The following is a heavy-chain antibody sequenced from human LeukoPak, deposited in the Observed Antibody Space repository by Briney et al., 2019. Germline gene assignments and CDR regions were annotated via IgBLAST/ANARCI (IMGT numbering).Heavy chain of an antibody. V-gene: IGHV5-51*03. CDR3: ARLFILNSEGLYYFDY. J-gene: IGHJ4*02. D-gene: IGHD4-23*01. CDR2: IDPGDSDT. Sequence: GESIQISCKGSGYSIIRDWIGWVRQMPGKGLECMGIIDPGDSDTKYSPSFQGQVTISADKSISTAYLQWSSLKASNTAIYYCARLFILNSEGLYYFDYWGQGTLVTVSS. CDR1: GYSIIRDW.